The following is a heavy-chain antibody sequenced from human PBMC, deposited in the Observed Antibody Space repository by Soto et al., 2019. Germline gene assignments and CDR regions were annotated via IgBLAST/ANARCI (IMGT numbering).Heavy chain of an antibody. V-gene: IGHV3-30*18. Sequence: QVQLVESGGGVVQPGRSLRLSCAASGFTFSSYGMHWVRQAPGKGLEWVAVISYDGSNKYYADSVKGRFTISRDNSKNTLYLHMNSLRAEDTAVYYCAKDFRVAAAGYYYNYGMDVWGQGTTVTVSS. CDR2: ISYDGSNK. CDR1: GFTFSSYG. CDR3: AKDFRVAAAGYYYNYGMDV. J-gene: IGHJ6*02. D-gene: IGHD6-13*01.